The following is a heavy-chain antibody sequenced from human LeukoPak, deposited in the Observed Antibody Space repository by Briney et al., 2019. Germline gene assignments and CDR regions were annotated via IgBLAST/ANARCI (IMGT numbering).Heavy chain of an antibody. CDR2: IRANNGNT. D-gene: IGHD2/OR15-2a*01. Sequence: GGSVKVSCKASGYTFTNYGISWVRQAPGQGLEWMGWIRANNGNTDYAQKLQGRVTMTTDTSTSTAYMELRSLTSDDTAVYYCARGSSTVYGYMDVWGKGTTVTVSS. CDR1: GYTFTNYG. V-gene: IGHV1-18*01. CDR3: ARGSSTVYGYMDV. J-gene: IGHJ6*04.